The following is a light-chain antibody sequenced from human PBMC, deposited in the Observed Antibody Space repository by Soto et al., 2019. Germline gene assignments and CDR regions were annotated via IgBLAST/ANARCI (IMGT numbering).Light chain of an antibody. CDR2: GAS. Sequence: EVVMTQSPATLSMSPGERVTLSCRASQSVSDNLAWYQQKPGQAPRLLIYGASTRATTIPARFSGSGSGTEFTLTISSLQSEDFAVYYCQQSNNWPYTFGQGTKLDIK. V-gene: IGKV3-15*01. CDR3: QQSNNWPYT. J-gene: IGKJ2*01. CDR1: QSVSDN.